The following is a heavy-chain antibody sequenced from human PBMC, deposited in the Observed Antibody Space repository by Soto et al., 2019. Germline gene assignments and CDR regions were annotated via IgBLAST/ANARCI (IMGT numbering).Heavy chain of an antibody. CDR2: ISDSGGST. V-gene: IGHV3-23*01. D-gene: IGHD5-12*01. Sequence: PGGSLRLSCAASGFTFRSYAMSWVRQAPGKGLEWVSTISDSGGSTYYADSVKGRFTISRDNSKSTLYLQMNSLRAEDTAVYYCAKDSGHDWGNFDYWGQGTLVTVSS. CDR3: AKDSGHDWGNFDY. J-gene: IGHJ4*02. CDR1: GFTFRSYA.